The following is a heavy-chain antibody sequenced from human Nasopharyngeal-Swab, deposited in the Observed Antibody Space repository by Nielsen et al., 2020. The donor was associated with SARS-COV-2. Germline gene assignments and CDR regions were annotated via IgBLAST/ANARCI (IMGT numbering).Heavy chain of an antibody. J-gene: IGHJ4*02. CDR1: RFTFSAFA. V-gene: IGHV3-73*01. D-gene: IGHD2-15*01. CDR2: IRSKGNNYAT. Sequence: GESLKIPRAASRFTFSAFAIHWVRQASGEGLEWVARIRSKGNNYATAYSASVKGSFIIFRDDPTNTAYLQMNSLKTEDTAMYYYTRCGGGCYSERDYWGQGTLVTVSS. CDR3: TRCGGGCYSERDY.